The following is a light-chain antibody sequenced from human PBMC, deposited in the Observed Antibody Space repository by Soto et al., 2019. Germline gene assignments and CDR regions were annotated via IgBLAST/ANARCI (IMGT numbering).Light chain of an antibody. CDR3: SSNTVTSNLV. V-gene: IGLV2-14*01. CDR1: SSDVGAYDH. CDR2: EVI. J-gene: IGLJ2*01. Sequence: QSVLTQPASVSGSPGQSITISCTATSSDVGAYDHVSWYQQYPGKAPKLMIYEVINRPSGVSNRFSGSKSGNTASLIISGLQSEDEADYYCSSNTVTSNLVFGGGTKLTVL.